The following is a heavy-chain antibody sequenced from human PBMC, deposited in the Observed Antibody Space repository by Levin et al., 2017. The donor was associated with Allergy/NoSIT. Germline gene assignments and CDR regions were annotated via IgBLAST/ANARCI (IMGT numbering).Heavy chain of an antibody. CDR2: ISSSSSYI. CDR3: AREGAYGDYVAYFDY. Sequence: GGSLRLSCAASGFTFSSYSMNWVRQAPGKGLEWVSSISSSSSYIYYADSVKGRFTISRDNAKNSLYLQMNSLRAEDTAVYYCAREGAYGDYVAYFDYWGQGTLVTVSS. J-gene: IGHJ4*02. V-gene: IGHV3-21*01. CDR1: GFTFSSYS. D-gene: IGHD4-17*01.